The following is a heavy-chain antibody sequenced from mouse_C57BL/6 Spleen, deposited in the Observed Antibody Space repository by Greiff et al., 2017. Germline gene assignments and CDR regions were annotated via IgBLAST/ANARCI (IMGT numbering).Heavy chain of an antibody. J-gene: IGHJ1*03. CDR2: INPNNGGT. D-gene: IGHD2-4*01. CDR3: ARNGYDYDVFYWYFDV. V-gene: IGHV1-18*01. Sequence: EVQLQQSGPELVKPGASVKIPCKASGYTFTDYNMDWVKQSHGKSLEWIGDINPNNGGTIYNQKFKGKATLTVDKSSSTAYMELRSLTSEDTAVYYCARNGYDYDVFYWYFDVWGTGTTVTVSS. CDR1: GYTFTDYN.